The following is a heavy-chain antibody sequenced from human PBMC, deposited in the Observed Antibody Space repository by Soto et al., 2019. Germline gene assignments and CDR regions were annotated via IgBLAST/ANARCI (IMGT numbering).Heavy chain of an antibody. D-gene: IGHD1-26*01. CDR2: IIGSGGVT. V-gene: IGHV3-23*01. Sequence: GGSLRLSCAASGFTFSNAWMNWVRQAPGKGLEWVSSIIGSGGVTQYADSVRGRFTISRDNSENTLFLQMNGLRVDDTAIYYCAKDRHPDGLWDIDYWGQGTLVTVSS. CDR1: GFTFSNAW. J-gene: IGHJ4*02. CDR3: AKDRHPDGLWDIDY.